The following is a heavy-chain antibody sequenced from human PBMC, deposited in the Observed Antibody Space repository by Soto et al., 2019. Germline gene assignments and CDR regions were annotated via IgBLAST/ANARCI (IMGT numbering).Heavy chain of an antibody. V-gene: IGHV3-30*18. J-gene: IGHJ4*02. CDR1: GFTFSSYG. Sequence: GGSLRLSCAASGFTFSSYGMHWVRQAPGKGLEWVAVISYDGSNKYYADSVKGRFTISRDNSKNTLYLQMNSLRAEDTAVYYCAKEPGSGYYYDGDYWGQGTLVTVSS. CDR3: AKEPGSGYYYDGDY. D-gene: IGHD3-22*01. CDR2: ISYDGSNK.